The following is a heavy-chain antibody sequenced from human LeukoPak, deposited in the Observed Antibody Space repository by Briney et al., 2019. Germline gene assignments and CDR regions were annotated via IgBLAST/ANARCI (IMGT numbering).Heavy chain of an antibody. CDR1: GFTFSSYA. D-gene: IGHD3-3*01. J-gene: IGHJ4*02. CDR3: AREFGVFWSGYGY. V-gene: IGHV3-30-3*01. Sequence: PGGSLRLSCAASGFTFSSYAMHWVRQAPGKGLEWVAVISYDGSNKYYADSVKGRFTISRDNSKNTLYLQMNSLRAEDTAVYYCAREFGVFWSGYGYWGQGTLVTVSS. CDR2: ISYDGSNK.